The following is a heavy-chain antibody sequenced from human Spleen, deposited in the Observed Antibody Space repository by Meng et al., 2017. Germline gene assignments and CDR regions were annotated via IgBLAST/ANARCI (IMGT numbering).Heavy chain of an antibody. D-gene: IGHD5-18*01. CDR1: GFTFGDYA. CDR3: TRDWGPWIQLWLRYYYYGMDV. V-gene: IGHV3-49*03. CDR2: IRSKAYGGTT. J-gene: IGHJ6*02. Sequence: GGSLRLSCTASGFTFGDYAMSWFRQAPGKGLEWVGFIRSKAYGGTTEYAASVKGRFTISRDDSKSIAYLQMNSLKTEDTAVYYCTRDWGPWIQLWLRYYYYGMDVWGQGTTVTVSS.